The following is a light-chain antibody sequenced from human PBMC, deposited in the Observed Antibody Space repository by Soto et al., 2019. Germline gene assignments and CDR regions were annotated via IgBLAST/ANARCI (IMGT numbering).Light chain of an antibody. CDR1: NLGNKY. Sequence: SSELTQPPSVSVSPGQTVTISCSGDNLGNKYVCWYQQKPDQSPVLLIYQDDKRPSGVPDRFSGSNSGDTALLTISGTQTVDEADYYCQAWDSTSHYVFGSGTKLTVL. V-gene: IGLV3-1*01. CDR3: QAWDSTSHYV. J-gene: IGLJ1*01. CDR2: QDD.